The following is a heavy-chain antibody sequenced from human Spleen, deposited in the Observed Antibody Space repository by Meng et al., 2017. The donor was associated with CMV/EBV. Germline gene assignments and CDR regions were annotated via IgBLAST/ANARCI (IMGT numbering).Heavy chain of an antibody. CDR1: GYTFTAYH. CDR2: INPNSGDT. J-gene: IGHJ6*02. CDR3: ARVKRYCTGGSCSSTGYYGMDV. Sequence: ASVKVSCKAAGYTFTAYHIHWVRQAPGQGFEWMGWINPNSGDTNFAQKFQGRVTLTRDTSITTAYLEVSRLRPDDMATYYCARVKRYCTGGSCSSTGYYGMDVWGQGTTVTVSS. D-gene: IGHD2-15*01. V-gene: IGHV1-2*02.